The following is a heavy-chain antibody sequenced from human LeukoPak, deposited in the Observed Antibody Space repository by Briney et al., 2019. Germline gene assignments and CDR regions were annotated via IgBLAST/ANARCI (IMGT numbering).Heavy chain of an antibody. CDR3: ARPRIAARLSAFDI. CDR2: IYPGDSDT. D-gene: IGHD6-6*01. J-gene: IGHJ3*02. CDR1: GYIFTSYW. V-gene: IGHV5-51*01. Sequence: GASLKISCKGSGYIFTSYWIGWVRQLPGKGLEWMGIIYPGDSDTRYSPSFQGQVTISADKSISTAYLQWSSLKASDTAMYYCARPRIAARLSAFDIWGQGTMVTVSS.